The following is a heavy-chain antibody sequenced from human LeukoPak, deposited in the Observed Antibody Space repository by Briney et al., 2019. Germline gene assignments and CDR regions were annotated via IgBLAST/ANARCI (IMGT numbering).Heavy chain of an antibody. CDR3: ASWGSSGYYHDNWFDP. Sequence: PSETLSLTCTVSGGSISSSSYYWGWIRQPPGKGLEWIGSIYYSGSTYYNPSLKSRVTISVDTSKNQFSLKLSSVTAADTAVYYCASWGSSGYYHDNWFDPWGQGTLVTVSS. CDR1: GGSISSSSYY. J-gene: IGHJ5*02. CDR2: IYYSGST. D-gene: IGHD3-22*01. V-gene: IGHV4-39*07.